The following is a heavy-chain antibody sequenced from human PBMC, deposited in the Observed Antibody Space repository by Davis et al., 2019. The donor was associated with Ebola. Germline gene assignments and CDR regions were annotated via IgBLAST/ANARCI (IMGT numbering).Heavy chain of an antibody. J-gene: IGHJ6*04. D-gene: IGHD3-16*01. Sequence: GGSLRLSCAVSTFTFSSYSMNWVRQAPGKGLEWVSSISGSGFYTYYSKSVKGRFTSSRDNAKNSVYLQMNSLRVEDTAVYYCARDWAGLDVWGRGTTVTVSS. CDR3: ARDWAGLDV. CDR2: ISGSGFYT. CDR1: TFTFSSYS. V-gene: IGHV3-21*01.